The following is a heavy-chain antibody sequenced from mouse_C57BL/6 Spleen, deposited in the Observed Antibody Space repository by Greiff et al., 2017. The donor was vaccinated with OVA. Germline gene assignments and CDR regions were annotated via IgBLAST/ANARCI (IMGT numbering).Heavy chain of an antibody. Sequence: QVQLQQSGAELVRPGASVTLSCKASGYTFTDYEMHWVKQTPVHGLEWIGAIDPETGGTAYNQKFKGKAILTAAKSSSTAYMELRSLTSEDSAVYYCTREGYGSSLSKGGYFDVWGTGTTVTVSS. CDR2: IDPETGGT. J-gene: IGHJ1*03. V-gene: IGHV1-15*01. CDR1: GYTFTDYE. CDR3: TREGYGSSLSKGGYFDV. D-gene: IGHD1-1*01.